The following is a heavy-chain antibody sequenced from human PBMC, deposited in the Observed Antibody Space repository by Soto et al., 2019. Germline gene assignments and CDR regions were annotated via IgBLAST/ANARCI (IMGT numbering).Heavy chain of an antibody. V-gene: IGHV4-34*01. Sequence: SETLSLTCAVYGGSFSGYYWSWIRQPPGKGLEWIGEINHSGSTNYNPSLKSRVTISVDTSKNQFSLKLSSVTAADTAVYYCARRYGYSFDYWGQGTLVTVSS. D-gene: IGHD1-1*01. CDR2: INHSGST. CDR1: GGSFSGYY. J-gene: IGHJ4*02. CDR3: ARRYGYSFDY.